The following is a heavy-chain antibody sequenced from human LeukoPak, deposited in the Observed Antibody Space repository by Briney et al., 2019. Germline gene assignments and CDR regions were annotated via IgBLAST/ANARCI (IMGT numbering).Heavy chain of an antibody. V-gene: IGHV4-59*11. CDR2: IYYSGST. CDR3: ARVLGATAFDY. CDR1: GFILSDHH. J-gene: IGHJ4*02. Sequence: GSLRLSCAASGFILSDHHMDWVRQAPGKGLEWIGYIYYSGSTNYNPSLKSRVTISVDTSKNRFSLILSSVTAADTAVYYCARVLGATAFDYWGQGTLVTVSS. D-gene: IGHD1-26*01.